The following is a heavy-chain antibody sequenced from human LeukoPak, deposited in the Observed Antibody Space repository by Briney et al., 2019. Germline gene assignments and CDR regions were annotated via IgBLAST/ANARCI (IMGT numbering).Heavy chain of an antibody. V-gene: IGHV4-31*03. CDR3: ARAVHCSGGSCYFDY. CDR2: IYYSGST. J-gene: IGHJ4*02. Sequence: SETLSLTCTVSGGSISSGGYYWSWIRQHPGKGLEWIGYIYYSGSTYYNPSLMSRVTISVDTSKNQFSLKLRSVTAADTAVYYCARAVHCSGGSCYFDYWGQGTLVTVSS. CDR1: GGSISSGGYY. D-gene: IGHD2-15*01.